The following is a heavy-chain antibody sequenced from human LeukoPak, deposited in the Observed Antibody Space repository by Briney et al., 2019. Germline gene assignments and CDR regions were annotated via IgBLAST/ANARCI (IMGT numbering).Heavy chain of an antibody. V-gene: IGHV3-23*01. Sequence: GGSLRLSCTTSGFTFSSAAMTWVRQAPGEGLEWVSTITGSDDRTYYADSVKGRFTISRDYSKNTLHFQMNSLRVDDTAIYYCAKGPQLGSGYHPDYWGQGTLVTVSS. D-gene: IGHD3-22*01. CDR2: ITGSDDRT. J-gene: IGHJ4*02. CDR1: GFTFSSAA. CDR3: AKGPQLGSGYHPDY.